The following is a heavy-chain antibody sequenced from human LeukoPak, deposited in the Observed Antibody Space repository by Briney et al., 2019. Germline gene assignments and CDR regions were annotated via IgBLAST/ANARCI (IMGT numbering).Heavy chain of an antibody. J-gene: IGHJ4*02. CDR2: INPNSGGT. CDR1: GYTFTGYY. Sequence: ASVKASCKASGYTFTGYYMHWVRQAHGPGLELMGWINPNSGGTNYAQKFQGRVTMTRDTSISTAYMELSRLRSDDTAVYYCARDGIGWELLGNEYYFDYWGQGTLVTVSS. V-gene: IGHV1-2*02. CDR3: ARDGIGWELLGNEYYFDY. D-gene: IGHD1-26*01.